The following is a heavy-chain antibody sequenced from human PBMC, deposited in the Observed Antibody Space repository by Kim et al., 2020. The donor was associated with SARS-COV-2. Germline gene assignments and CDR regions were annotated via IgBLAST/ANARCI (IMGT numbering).Heavy chain of an antibody. CDR1: GGSISSGGYS. CDR3: ARTPIPVRFLEWAPVPIWFDP. D-gene: IGHD3-3*01. V-gene: IGHV4-30-2*01. J-gene: IGHJ5*02. Sequence: SETLSLTCAVSGGSISSGGYSWSWIRQPPGKGLEWIGYIYHSGSTYYNPSLKSRVTISVDRSKNQFSLKLSSVTAADTAVYYCARTPIPVRFLEWAPVPIWFDPWGQGTLVTVSS. CDR2: IYHSGST.